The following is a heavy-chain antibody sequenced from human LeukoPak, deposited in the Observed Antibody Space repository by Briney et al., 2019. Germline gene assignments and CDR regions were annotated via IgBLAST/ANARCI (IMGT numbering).Heavy chain of an antibody. CDR3: AKRWSGLCSN. Sequence: GGSLRLSCAASGFTFSDYYMSWVRQAPGKGLEWVSAISGSGGSTYYADSVKGRFTISRDNSKNTLYLQMNSLRAEDTAVYYCAKRWSGLCSNWGQGTLVTVSS. D-gene: IGHD3/OR15-3a*01. J-gene: IGHJ4*02. CDR2: ISGSGGST. CDR1: GFTFSDYY. V-gene: IGHV3-23*01.